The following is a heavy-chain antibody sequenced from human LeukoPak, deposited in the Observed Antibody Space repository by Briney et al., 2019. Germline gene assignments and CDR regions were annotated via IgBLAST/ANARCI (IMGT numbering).Heavy chain of an antibody. CDR2: IDWDDDK. Sequence: SGPALVKPTQTLTLTCTFSGFSLSTSGMCVSWIRQPPGKALEWLARIDWDDDKYYSTSLKTRLTISKDTSKNQVILTMTNMDPVDTATYYCARLVVVAATINFDYWGQGTLVTVSS. J-gene: IGHJ4*02. V-gene: IGHV2-70*11. D-gene: IGHD2-15*01. CDR3: ARLVVVAATINFDY. CDR1: GFSLSTSGMC.